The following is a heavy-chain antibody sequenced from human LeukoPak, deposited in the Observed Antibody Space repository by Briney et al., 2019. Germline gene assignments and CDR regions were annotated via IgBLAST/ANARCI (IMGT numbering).Heavy chain of an antibody. CDR3: ARRSYRGVIGLYYYYYMDV. V-gene: IGHV3-48*04. D-gene: IGHD3-16*02. CDR1: GFTFSSYS. Sequence: GGSLRLSCAASGFTFSSYSMNWVRQAPGKGLEWVSYISSSSSTIYYADSVKGRFTISRDNAKNSVYLQMNRLRVEDTAVYYCARRSYRGVIGLYYYYYMDVWGKGTPVTVSS. CDR2: ISSSSSTI. J-gene: IGHJ6*03.